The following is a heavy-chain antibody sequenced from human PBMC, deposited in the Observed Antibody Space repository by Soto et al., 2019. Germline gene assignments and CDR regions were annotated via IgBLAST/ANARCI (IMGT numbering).Heavy chain of an antibody. CDR3: ERDHRVGYTNEFDS. J-gene: IGHJ4*02. D-gene: IGHD6-13*01. V-gene: IGHV4-59*01. CDR1: GGSISSYY. CDR2: IYSSGST. Sequence: SETLSITCTVSGGSISSYYWSWIRQPPGKELEWIGYIYSSGSTKYNPSLKSRVTLSVDTSKNQFSLKLSSVTAADTAVYYCERDHRVGYTNEFDSWGQGTLVTVSS.